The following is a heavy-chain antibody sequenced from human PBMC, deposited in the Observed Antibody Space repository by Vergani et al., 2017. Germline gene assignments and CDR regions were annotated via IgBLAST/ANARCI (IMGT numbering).Heavy chain of an antibody. Sequence: QVQLQESGPGLVKPSETLSLTCAVSGYSISSGYYWGWIRQPPGKGLEWIGSIYHSGSTYYNPSLKSRVTISVDTSKNQFSLKLSSVTAADTAVYYCARVLRRSYYYYMDVWGKGTTVTVSS. CDR2: IYHSGST. CDR3: ARVLRRSYYYYMDV. CDR1: GYSISSGYY. J-gene: IGHJ6*03. D-gene: IGHD4-23*01. V-gene: IGHV4-38-2*01.